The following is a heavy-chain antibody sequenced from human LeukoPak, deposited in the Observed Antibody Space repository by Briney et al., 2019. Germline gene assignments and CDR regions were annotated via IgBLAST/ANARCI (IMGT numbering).Heavy chain of an antibody. CDR1: GGSISSSSYY. J-gene: IGHJ5*02. CDR3: ARYLAEEYYYDSSGPNWFDP. Sequence: SETLSLTCTVSGGSISSSSYYWGWIRQPPGKGLEWIGSIYYSGSTYYNPSLKSRVTISVDTSKNQFSLKLSSVTAADTAVYYCARYLAEEYYYDSSGPNWFDPWGQGTLVTVSS. CDR2: IYYSGST. V-gene: IGHV4-39*01. D-gene: IGHD3-22*01.